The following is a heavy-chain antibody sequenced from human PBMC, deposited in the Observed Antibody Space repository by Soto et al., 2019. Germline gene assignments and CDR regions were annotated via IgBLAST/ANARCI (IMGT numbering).Heavy chain of an antibody. D-gene: IGHD3-22*01. CDR1: GFTFSSYA. CDR2: ISYDGSNK. Sequence: PGGSLRLSCAASGFTFSSYAMHWVRQAPGKGLEWVAVISYDGSNKYYADSVKGRFTISRDNSKNTLYLQMNSLRAEDTAVYYCARDPYYYDSSGYLGPFDYWGQGTLVTVSS. J-gene: IGHJ4*02. CDR3: ARDPYYYDSSGYLGPFDY. V-gene: IGHV3-30-3*01.